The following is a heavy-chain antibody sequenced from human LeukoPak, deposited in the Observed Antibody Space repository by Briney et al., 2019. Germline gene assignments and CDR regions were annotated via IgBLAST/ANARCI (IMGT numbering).Heavy chain of an antibody. CDR1: GFHFNNEH. J-gene: IGHJ4*02. CDR2: IDPETRNI. CDR3: LKSVDF. V-gene: IGHV3-48*01. Sequence: PGGSLRLSCEGSGFHFNNEHMNWVRQTPGKGLEWVAHIDPETRNIFYADSVKGRFTLSGDNAKSSMFLQMNSLRVEDTAVYYCLKSVDFWGQGIVVTVSP.